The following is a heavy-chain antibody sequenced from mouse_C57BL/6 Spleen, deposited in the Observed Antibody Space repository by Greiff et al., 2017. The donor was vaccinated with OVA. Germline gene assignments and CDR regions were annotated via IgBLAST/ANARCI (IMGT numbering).Heavy chain of an antibody. J-gene: IGHJ4*01. Sequence: SGPELVKPGASVKMSCKASGYTFTDYNMHWVKQSHGKSLEWIGYINPNNGGTSYNQKFKGKATLTVNKSSSTAYMELRSLTSEDSAVYYCARLGDGYPFYAMDYWGQGTSVTVSS. CDR2: INPNNGGT. CDR3: ARLGDGYPFYAMDY. CDR1: GYTFTDYN. V-gene: IGHV1-22*01. D-gene: IGHD2-3*01.